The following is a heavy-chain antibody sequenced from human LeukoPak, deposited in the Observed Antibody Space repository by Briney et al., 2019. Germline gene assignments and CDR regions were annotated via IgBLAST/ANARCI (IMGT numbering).Heavy chain of an antibody. V-gene: IGHV4-34*01. CDR1: GGSFSGYY. D-gene: IGHD2-2*02. J-gene: IGHJ6*02. Sequence: SETLSLTCAVYGGSFSGYYWSWIRQPPGKGLEWIGEINHSGSTNYNPSLKSRVTISVDTSKNQFSLKLSSVTAADTAVYYCARAYTGYYYYYGMDVWGQGTTVTVSS. CDR3: ARAYTGYYYYYGMDV. CDR2: INHSGST.